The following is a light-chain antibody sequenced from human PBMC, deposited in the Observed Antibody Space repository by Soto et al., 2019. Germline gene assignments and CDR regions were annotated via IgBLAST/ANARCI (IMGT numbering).Light chain of an antibody. Sequence: VLTQSPGTLSLSPGERATLSCWASQIVTSNHLAWYQQKLGQAPRLLISGASTRATDIPDKFSGSGSGTYFTLTISKLEPEDIAVYYCHRNGISRTFGGGTKVEI. CDR3: HRNGISRT. V-gene: IGKV3-20*01. J-gene: IGKJ4*01. CDR2: GAS. CDR1: QIVTSNH.